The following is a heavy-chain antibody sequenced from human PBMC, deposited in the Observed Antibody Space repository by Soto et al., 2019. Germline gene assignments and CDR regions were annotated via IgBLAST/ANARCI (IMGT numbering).Heavy chain of an antibody. D-gene: IGHD2-2*01. CDR2: ISGSGGNT. V-gene: IGHV3-23*01. CDR1: GFTSSTYA. CDR3: AKDHRYCTSDNCYPRVGY. Sequence: EVYLLESGGGLVQPGGSLRLSCEGSGFTSSTYAMSWIRQAPGKGPEWVSAISGSGGNTYYADSVKGRFTISRDNSRNTLYLQMDSLRAEDTAIYYCAKDHRYCTSDNCYPRVGYWGQGTLVTVSS. J-gene: IGHJ4*02.